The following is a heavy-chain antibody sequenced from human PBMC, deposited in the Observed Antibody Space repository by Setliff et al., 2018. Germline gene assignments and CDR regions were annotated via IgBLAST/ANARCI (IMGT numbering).Heavy chain of an antibody. CDR1: GVSVNSLTW. V-gene: IGHV3-21*01. Sequence: ETLSLTCAVSGVSVNSLTWWSWVRQTPGKGLEWVSSISSDSAYIYYADSVKGRFTISRDNAKNSLYLQMNSLGAEDTAVYYCARSGGIGNYNWDVWGKGTTVTVSS. D-gene: IGHD3-16*01. CDR3: ARSGGIGNYNWDV. J-gene: IGHJ6*03. CDR2: ISSDSAYI.